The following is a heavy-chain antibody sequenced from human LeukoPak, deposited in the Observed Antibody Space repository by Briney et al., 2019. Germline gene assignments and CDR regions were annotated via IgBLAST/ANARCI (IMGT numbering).Heavy chain of an antibody. J-gene: IGHJ4*02. Sequence: ASVKVSCKASGYFFSDYYMHWVRHAPGQGLEWMGWINPNSGDTVYAQKFQGRVAMTRDTSISTAYMELSSLRSDDTAIYHCARTLPRLIEAYYFDYWGQGTLVTVSS. V-gene: IGHV1-2*02. D-gene: IGHD3-22*01. CDR3: ARTLPRLIEAYYFDY. CDR2: INPNSGDT. CDR1: GYFFSDYY.